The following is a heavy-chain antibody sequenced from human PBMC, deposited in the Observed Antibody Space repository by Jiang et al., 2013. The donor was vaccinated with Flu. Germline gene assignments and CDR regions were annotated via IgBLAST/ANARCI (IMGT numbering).Heavy chain of an antibody. Sequence: GSGLVKPSETLSLTCTVSGDSISSYYWNWIRQPPGKGLEWIGYFYFSGSTNYNPSLKSRVTISVDTSKNQFSLKLSSVTAADTAVYYCARHVVVATPGFXYWGQGTLVTVSS. CDR1: GDSISSYY. J-gene: IGHJ4*02. V-gene: IGHV4-59*08. CDR3: ARHVVVATPGFXY. D-gene: IGHD2-15*01. CDR2: FYFSGST.